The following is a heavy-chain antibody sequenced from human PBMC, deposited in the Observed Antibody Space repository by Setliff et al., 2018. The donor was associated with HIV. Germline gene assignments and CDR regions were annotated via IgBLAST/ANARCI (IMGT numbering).Heavy chain of an antibody. CDR2: IYPGDSDT. V-gene: IGHV5-51*01. D-gene: IGHD1-1*01. Sequence: LGESLKISCKASGYRFTRYWIAWVRQMPGKGLEWMGIIYPGDSDTTYSPSFQGQVTISVDKSISTAYLQWSSLKASDGAMYYCARQTVHTTHSLDFGSPNRDYYYGMDVWGQGTTVTVSS. CDR3: ARQTVHTTHSLDFGSPNRDYYYGMDV. J-gene: IGHJ6*02. CDR1: GYRFTRYW.